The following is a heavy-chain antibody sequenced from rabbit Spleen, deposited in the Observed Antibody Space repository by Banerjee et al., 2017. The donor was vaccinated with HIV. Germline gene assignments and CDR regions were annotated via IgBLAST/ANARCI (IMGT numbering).Heavy chain of an antibody. CDR2: IYNGDGST. Sequence: QEQLVESGGGLVKPGASLTLTCTASGLDFSSSYWICWVRQAPGKGLEWIGCIYNGDGSTYYASWAKGRFTISKTSSTTVTLQMTSLTAADTATYFCARDTSTSFSSYGMDLWGPGTLVTVS. CDR3: ARDTSTSFSSYGMDL. J-gene: IGHJ6*01. V-gene: IGHV1S45*01. CDR1: GLDFSSSYW. D-gene: IGHD1-1*01.